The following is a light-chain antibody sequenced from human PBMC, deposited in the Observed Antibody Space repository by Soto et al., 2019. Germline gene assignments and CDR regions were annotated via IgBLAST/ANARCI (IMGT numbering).Light chain of an antibody. CDR2: GAS. Sequence: IQMTQSPSSLSASVGDRVTITCRASQDIRKDLAWYQQKPGKAPQILIYGASTLQTGVASRFSGSGSATDFTLTISSLQPDDFATYYCQQYNSLWTFGQGTKVDIK. V-gene: IGKV1-16*01. CDR1: QDIRKD. CDR3: QQYNSLWT. J-gene: IGKJ1*01.